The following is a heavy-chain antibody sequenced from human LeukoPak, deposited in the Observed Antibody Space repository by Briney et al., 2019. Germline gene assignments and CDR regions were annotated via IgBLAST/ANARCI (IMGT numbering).Heavy chain of an antibody. CDR1: GYTFTSYD. CDR2: MNPNSGNT. Sequence: GASVKVSCKASGYTFTSYDINWLRQATGQGLEWMGWMNPNSGNTGYAQKFQGRVTMTRNTSISTAYMELSSLRSEDTAVYYCATGSRYTCYYYYGMDVWGQGTTVTVSS. CDR3: ATGSRYTCYYYYGMDV. D-gene: IGHD3-16*02. J-gene: IGHJ6*02. V-gene: IGHV1-8*01.